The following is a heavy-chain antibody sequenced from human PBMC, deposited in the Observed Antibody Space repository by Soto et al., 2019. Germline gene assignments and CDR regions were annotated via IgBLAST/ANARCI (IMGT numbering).Heavy chain of an antibody. J-gene: IGHJ4*02. CDR3: ARPHKTTAMSPCDS. CDR1: GFTFSDYY. D-gene: IGHD5-18*01. Sequence: QVQLVESGGGLVKPGGSLRLSCAASGFTFSDYYMSWIRQAPGKGLEWVSYISSTSSYTNYADTVKGRFTNSRDNTKNSRSLQRNILRAEDTAVYYCARPHKTTAMSPCDSWGEGTLVTVSS. V-gene: IGHV3-11*05. CDR2: ISSTSSYT.